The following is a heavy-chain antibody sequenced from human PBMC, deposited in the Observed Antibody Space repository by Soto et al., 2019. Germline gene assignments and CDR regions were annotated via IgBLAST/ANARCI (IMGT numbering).Heavy chain of an antibody. Sequence: SGPTLVNPTQTLTLTCTFSGFSLSSSGVSVVLIRQPPGKALEWLALIYGSDDKRYSPSLRRRLSITKDTSKNKVVLTMTNMDPVEKAKYYCANRLPLHMLVVPASWGYFDS. CDR3: ANRLPLHMLVVPASWGYFDS. J-gene: IGHJ4*03. CDR2: IYGSDDK. V-gene: IGHV2-5*01. D-gene: IGHD2-2*01. CDR1: GFSLSSSGVS.